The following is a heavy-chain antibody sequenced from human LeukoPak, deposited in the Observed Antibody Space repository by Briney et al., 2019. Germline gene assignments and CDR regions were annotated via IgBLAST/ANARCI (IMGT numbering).Heavy chain of an antibody. CDR1: GFTFNNAW. J-gene: IGHJ4*02. D-gene: IGHD3-10*01. Sequence: GGSLRLPCAASGFTFNNAWMTWVRQAPGKGLEWVGRIKSKTDGGTTDYAAPVKGRFTISRDDSKNTLYLQMNSLKTEDTAVYYCTTGLTMVRGLMSYSDYWGQGTLVTVSS. CDR2: IKSKTDGGTT. V-gene: IGHV3-15*01. CDR3: TTGLTMVRGLMSYSDY.